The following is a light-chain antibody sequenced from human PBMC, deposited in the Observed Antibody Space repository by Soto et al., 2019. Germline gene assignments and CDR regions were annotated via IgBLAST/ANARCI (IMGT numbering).Light chain of an antibody. CDR3: QQYGNSPTT. Sequence: EIVLTQSPGTLSLSPGERATLSCRASQSVSSNYLAWYQQKPGQAPRLLIYGTASRANGIPDRFSGSGSGTDFTLTISRLEPEDFAVYFCQQYGNSPTTFGQGTKLEIK. J-gene: IGKJ2*01. V-gene: IGKV3-20*01. CDR2: GTA. CDR1: QSVSSNY.